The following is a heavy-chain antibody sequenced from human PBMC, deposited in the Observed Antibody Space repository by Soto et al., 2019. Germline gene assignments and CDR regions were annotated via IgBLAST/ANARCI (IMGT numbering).Heavy chain of an antibody. Sequence: PSETLSLTCTVSVGSISSYYWSWIRQPPGKGLEWIGYIYYSGSTNYNPSLKSRVTISVDTSKNQFSLRLSSVTAADTAVYYCAREGGYCSGGSCDFDPWGQGTLVTVSS. CDR1: VGSISSYY. CDR3: AREGGYCSGGSCDFDP. J-gene: IGHJ5*02. V-gene: IGHV4-59*01. D-gene: IGHD2-15*01. CDR2: IYYSGST.